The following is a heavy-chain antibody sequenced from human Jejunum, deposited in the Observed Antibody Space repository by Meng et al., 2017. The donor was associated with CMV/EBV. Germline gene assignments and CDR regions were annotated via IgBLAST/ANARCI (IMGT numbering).Heavy chain of an antibody. CDR3: ARDMRYQLLYFYYGMDV. J-gene: IGHJ6*02. D-gene: IGHD2-2*02. Sequence: FRSYEMTWVRQAPGKGLEWVSYISSSGSTIYYADSVKGRFTISRDNAKNSLYLQMNSLRAEDTAVYYCARDMRYQLLYFYYGMDVWGQGTTVTVSS. CDR1: FRSYE. CDR2: ISSSGSTI. V-gene: IGHV3-48*03.